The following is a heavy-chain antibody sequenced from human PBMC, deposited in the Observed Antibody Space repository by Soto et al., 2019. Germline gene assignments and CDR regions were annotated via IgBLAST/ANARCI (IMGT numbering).Heavy chain of an antibody. CDR1: GYTFTSYA. V-gene: IGHV1-3*01. Sequence: ASVKVSCKASGYTFTSYAMHWVCQAPGQRLEWMGWINAGNGNTKYSQKFQGRVTITRDTSASTAYMELSSLRSEDTAVYYCAREQDCSSTSCYSRGWFDPGAREPWSPSPQ. CDR2: INAGNGNT. CDR3: AREQDCSSTSCYSRGWFDP. J-gene: IGHJ5*02. D-gene: IGHD2-2*01.